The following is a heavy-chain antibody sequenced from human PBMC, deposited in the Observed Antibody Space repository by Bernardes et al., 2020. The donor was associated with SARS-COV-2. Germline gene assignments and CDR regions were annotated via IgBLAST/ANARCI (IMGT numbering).Heavy chain of an antibody. CDR3: VRGYFYGPFDL. CDR1: GFTFDDYG. CDR2: INKNGGST. D-gene: IGHD5-18*01. Sequence: GGSLRLSCAASGFTFDDYGMSWVRQAPGKGLEWVSGINKNGGSTGYADSVEGRFTISRDNAKNSLYLQVKSLRAEDTALYYCVRGYFYGPFDLWGQGILVTVSS. V-gene: IGHV3-20*04. J-gene: IGHJ4*02.